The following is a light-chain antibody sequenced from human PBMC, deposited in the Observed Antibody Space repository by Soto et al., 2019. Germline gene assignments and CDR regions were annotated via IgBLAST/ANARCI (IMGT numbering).Light chain of an antibody. CDR2: DAS. J-gene: IGKJ1*01. V-gene: IGKV1-5*01. Sequence: DIQLTQSPSTLSASVGDRVTITCRASQSISTWLAWYQQQPGKAPKLLVYDASSLESGVPTRFSGSGSGTEFTLTINSLQPDDFATYYCQQYSTYSGTFGQGTKVDIK. CDR3: QQYSTYSGT. CDR1: QSISTW.